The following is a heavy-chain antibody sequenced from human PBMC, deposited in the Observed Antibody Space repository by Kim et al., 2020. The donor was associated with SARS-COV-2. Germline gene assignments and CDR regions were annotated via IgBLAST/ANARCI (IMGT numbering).Heavy chain of an antibody. J-gene: IGHJ6*03. CDR1: GFTFSSYW. CDR2: IKQDGSEK. D-gene: IGHD3-3*01. CDR3: ARVRLRFLEWLLDNYYYYYMDV. V-gene: IGHV3-7*01. Sequence: GGSLRLSCAASGFTFSSYWMSWVRQAPGKGLEWVANIKQDGSEKYYVDSVKGRFTISRDNAKNSLYLQMNSLRAEDTAVYYCARVRLRFLEWLLDNYYYYYMDVWGKRTTVTVSS.